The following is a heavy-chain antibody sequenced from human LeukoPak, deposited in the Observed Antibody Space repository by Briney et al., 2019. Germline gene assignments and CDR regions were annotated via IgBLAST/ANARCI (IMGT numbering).Heavy chain of an antibody. V-gene: IGHV3-30*18. CDR3: AKISMVFGVVIISFGHFDY. J-gene: IGHJ4*02. CDR2: ISYDGSNK. CDR1: GFTFSSYG. D-gene: IGHD3-3*01. Sequence: GGSLRLSCAASGFTFSSYGMHWVRQAPGKGLEWVAVISYDGSNKYYADSVKGRFTISRDNSKNTLYLQMNSLRAEDTAVYYCAKISMVFGVVIISFGHFDYWGQGTLVTVSS.